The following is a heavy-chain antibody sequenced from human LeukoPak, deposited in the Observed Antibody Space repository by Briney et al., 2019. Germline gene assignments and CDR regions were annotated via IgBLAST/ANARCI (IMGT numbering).Heavy chain of an antibody. CDR1: GFTFSSYA. J-gene: IGHJ4*02. Sequence: GGSLRLSCAASGFTFSSYAMSWVRQAPGKGLEWVSAISGSGGSTYYADSVKGRFTISRDNSKNTLYLQMNSLRAEDTAVYYCAKDPGTDYYGSGSFAGTRAKNGDYWGQGTLVTVSS. CDR2: ISGSGGST. V-gene: IGHV3-23*01. D-gene: IGHD3-10*01. CDR3: AKDPGTDYYGSGSFAGTRAKNGDY.